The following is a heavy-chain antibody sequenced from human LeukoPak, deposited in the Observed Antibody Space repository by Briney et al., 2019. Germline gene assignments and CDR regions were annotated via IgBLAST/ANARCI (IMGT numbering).Heavy chain of an antibody. V-gene: IGHV3-48*03. Sequence: PGGPWDSSGPPLDSPFRGKELGGVRRAQGRGLQWVSYINRSGDTKHYADSVRGRFTVSRDNAKNSLYLQMNSLRDEDTAAYYCVRGTTTNYFDYWGQETLVTVSS. CDR1: DSPFRGK. D-gene: IGHD4-17*01. CDR3: VRGTTTNYFDY. J-gene: IGHJ4*02. CDR2: INRSGDTK.